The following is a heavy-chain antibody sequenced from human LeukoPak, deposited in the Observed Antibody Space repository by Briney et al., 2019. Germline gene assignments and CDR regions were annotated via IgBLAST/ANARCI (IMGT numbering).Heavy chain of an antibody. CDR3: AKSRLYGSGSSSSDY. CDR2: ISGSGGST. CDR1: GFTFRTYA. Sequence: GGSLRLSCAASGFTFRTYAMSWVRQAPGKGLEWVSAISGSGGSTYYTDSVKGRFTISRDNSKNTLYLQMNSLRVEDTAVYYCAKSRLYGSGSSSSDYWSQGTLVTVSS. D-gene: IGHD3-10*01. V-gene: IGHV3-23*01. J-gene: IGHJ4*02.